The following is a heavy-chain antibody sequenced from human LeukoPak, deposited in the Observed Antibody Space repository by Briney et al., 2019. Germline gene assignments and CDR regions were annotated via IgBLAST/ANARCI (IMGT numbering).Heavy chain of an antibody. CDR2: ISGSGGST. CDR1: GFTFSSYA. Sequence: QPGGSLRLSCAASGFTFSSYAMSWVRQAPGKGLEWVSAISGSGGSTYYADSVKGRFTISRDNSKNTLYLQMNSLRAEDTAVYYCASPGYCSSTSCYRDWYFDLWGRGTLVTVSS. J-gene: IGHJ2*01. D-gene: IGHD2-2*01. CDR3: ASPGYCSSTSCYRDWYFDL. V-gene: IGHV3-23*01.